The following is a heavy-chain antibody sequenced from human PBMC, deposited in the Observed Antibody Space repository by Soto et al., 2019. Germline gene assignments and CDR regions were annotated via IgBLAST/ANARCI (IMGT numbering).Heavy chain of an antibody. V-gene: IGHV4-34*01. CDR1: GGSFSGYY. Sequence: SETLSLTCAVYGGSFSGYYWSWIRQPPGKGLECIGEINHSGSTNYNPSLKSRVTISVDTSKNQFSLKLSSVTAADTAVYYCARGGYSYGYGMDVWGQGTTVTVS. D-gene: IGHD5-18*01. CDR2: INHSGST. J-gene: IGHJ6*02. CDR3: ARGGYSYGYGMDV.